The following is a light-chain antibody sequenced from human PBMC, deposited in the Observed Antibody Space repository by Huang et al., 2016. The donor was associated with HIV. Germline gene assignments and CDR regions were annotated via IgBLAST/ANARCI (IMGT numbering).Light chain of an antibody. Sequence: EIVMTQSPATLSVSPGERATLSCKASQSISSDLAWYQQKPGQPPRLLLHGASTRATGIPARFSGSGSGTGFTLTISSLQSEDFAVYHCQQYNNWPYTFGQGTKLEIK. J-gene: IGKJ2*01. CDR3: QQYNNWPYT. CDR2: GAS. CDR1: QSISSD. V-gene: IGKV3-15*01.